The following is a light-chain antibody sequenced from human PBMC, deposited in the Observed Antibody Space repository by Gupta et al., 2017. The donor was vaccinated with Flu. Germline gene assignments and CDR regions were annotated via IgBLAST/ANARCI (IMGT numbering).Light chain of an antibody. CDR2: DAS. V-gene: IGKV3-11*01. CDR1: LDVQYY. Sequence: GESATLSCRASLDVQYYFAWFQQTPGQSPRLLIYDASARATGIPARFSGSGSGTDFTLTISSLEPEDFAVYYCQQRNDWPHAFGQGTKVEIK. J-gene: IGKJ1*01. CDR3: QQRNDWPHA.